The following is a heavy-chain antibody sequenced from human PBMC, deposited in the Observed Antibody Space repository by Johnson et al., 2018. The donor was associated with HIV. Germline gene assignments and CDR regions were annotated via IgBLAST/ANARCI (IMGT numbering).Heavy chain of an antibody. D-gene: IGHD2-21*01. J-gene: IGHJ3*02. CDR3: AREVHIVVVSSFRWAFDI. CDR1: GFAFSSYG. V-gene: IGHV3-30*03. CDR2: ISFVGSNK. Sequence: VQLVESAGGVVQPGRSLRLSCAASGFAFSSYGMHWVRQAPGKGLEWVALISFVGSNKSSADSVTGRFTTSRDNSKNTLYLQMNSLRAEDTAVYYCAREVHIVVVSSFRWAFDIWGQGTMVTVAS.